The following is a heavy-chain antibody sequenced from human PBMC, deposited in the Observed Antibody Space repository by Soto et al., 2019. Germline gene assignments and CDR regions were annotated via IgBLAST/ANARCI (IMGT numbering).Heavy chain of an antibody. CDR2: IWYDGTNK. CDR3: ARAGVGELVNWVDR. V-gene: IGHV3-33*01. Sequence: QVQLVESGGGVVQPGGSLRLSCAASGFPVSGYGMHWVRQAPGKGLEWVAFIWYDGTNKYYVESVKGRFTISRDNSKNPVYLQMNSVRAEDTAVYYCARAGVGELVNWVDRWGQGTLVTVSS. CDR1: GFPVSGYG. D-gene: IGHD3-10*01. J-gene: IGHJ5*02.